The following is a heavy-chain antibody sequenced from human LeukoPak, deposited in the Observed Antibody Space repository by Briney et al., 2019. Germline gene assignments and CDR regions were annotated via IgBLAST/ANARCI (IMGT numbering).Heavy chain of an antibody. CDR1: GFTFDDYG. CDR2: INWNGGST. V-gene: IGHV3-20*04. Sequence: PGRSLRLSCAASGFTFDDYGMSWVRQAPGKGLEWVSGINWNGGSTGYADSVKGRFTVSRDNAKNSLYLQMNSLRAEDTALYYCAREDGYNSGGGYWGQGTLVTVSS. D-gene: IGHD5-24*01. J-gene: IGHJ4*02. CDR3: AREDGYNSGGGY.